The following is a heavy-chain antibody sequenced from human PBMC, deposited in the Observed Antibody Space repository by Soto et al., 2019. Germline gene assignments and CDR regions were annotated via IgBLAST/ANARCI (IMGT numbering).Heavy chain of an antibody. Sequence: GASVKVSCKASGYTFTGYYMHWVRQAPGQGLEWKGWINPNSGGTNYAQKFQGWVTMTRDTSSSTAYMELSRLRSDDTAVYYCARDRVITGSNPGKTYYYMDVWGKGTTVTVSS. D-gene: IGHD1-20*01. J-gene: IGHJ6*03. V-gene: IGHV1-2*04. CDR3: ARDRVITGSNPGKTYYYMDV. CDR2: INPNSGGT. CDR1: GYTFTGYY.